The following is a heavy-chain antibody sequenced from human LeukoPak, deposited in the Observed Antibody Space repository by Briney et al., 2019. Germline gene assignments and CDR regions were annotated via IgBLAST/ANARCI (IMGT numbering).Heavy chain of an antibody. D-gene: IGHD3-10*01. Sequence: GGSLRLSCAASGFTFSSYSMNWVRQAPGKGLEWVSSISSSSSTIYYADSVKGRFTISRDNAKNSLYLQMNSLRAEDTAVYYCARALWFGETFPAYWGQGTLVTVSS. CDR3: ARALWFGETFPAY. J-gene: IGHJ4*02. CDR1: GFTFSSYS. CDR2: ISSSSSTI. V-gene: IGHV3-48*01.